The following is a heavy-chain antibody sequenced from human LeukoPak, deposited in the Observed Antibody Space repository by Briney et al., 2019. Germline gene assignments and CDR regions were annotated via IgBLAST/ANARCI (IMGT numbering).Heavy chain of an antibody. CDR3: ARDHVVVPAAMVYYYGMDV. Sequence: EASVKYSCKATRYTFTSYGISWVRQAPGQGLEWMGWISAYNGNTNYAQKLQGRVTMTTDTSTSTAYMELRSLRSDDTAVYYCARDHVVVPAAMVYYYGMDVWGQGTTVTVSS. CDR1: RYTFTSYG. CDR2: ISAYNGNT. D-gene: IGHD2-2*01. V-gene: IGHV1-18*01. J-gene: IGHJ6*02.